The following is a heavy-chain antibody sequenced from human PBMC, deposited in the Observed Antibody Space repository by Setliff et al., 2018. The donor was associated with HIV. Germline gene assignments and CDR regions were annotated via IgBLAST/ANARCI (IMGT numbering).Heavy chain of an antibody. CDR3: ARENNWRLDY. Sequence: PGGSLRLSCAASGFTFRKYYMAWVRQAPGKGLEWVANIKADGSENSYVDSLKGRFTIFRDNAKNSLYLQLDSLRAEDTAVYYCARENNWRLDYWGQGTLVTAPQ. J-gene: IGHJ4*02. CDR1: GFTFRKYY. D-gene: IGHD1-1*01. CDR2: IKADGSEN. V-gene: IGHV3-7*03.